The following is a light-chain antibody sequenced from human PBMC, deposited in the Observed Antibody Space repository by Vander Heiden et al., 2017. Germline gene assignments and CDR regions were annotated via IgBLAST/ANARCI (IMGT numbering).Light chain of an antibody. J-gene: IGLJ2*01. V-gene: IGLV1-47*01. CDR1: RSHVGSNY. CDR2: KNN. CDR3: AAREDRLGAPVV. Sequence: SALTPPPSVSGAPGRRVTISCSWSRSHVGSNYVSLYHQVPGTAPKLLLFKNNKRPSGDTERFSGSKSGTSAALVISGLRSDDEADYYCAAREDRLGAPVVFGGGTKLTVL.